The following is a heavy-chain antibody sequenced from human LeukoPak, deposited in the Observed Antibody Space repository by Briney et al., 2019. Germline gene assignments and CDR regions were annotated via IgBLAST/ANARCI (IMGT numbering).Heavy chain of an antibody. D-gene: IGHD4-17*01. CDR3: ARDYGDLDFQH. V-gene: IGHV1-69*05. CDR2: IIPIFGTP. CDR1: GGTVTTYT. J-gene: IGHJ1*01. Sequence: ASVKVSCKASGGTVTTYTLTWVRQAPGQGLEWMGGIIPIFGTPNYAQKFQGRVTMTRDTSTSTVYMELSSLRSEDTAVYYCARDYGDLDFQHWGQGTLVTVSS.